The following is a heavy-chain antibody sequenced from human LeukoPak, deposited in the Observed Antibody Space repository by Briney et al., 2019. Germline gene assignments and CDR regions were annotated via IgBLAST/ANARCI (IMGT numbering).Heavy chain of an antibody. D-gene: IGHD5-12*01. CDR2: IKSKADGATT. CDR3: TTDLGAGWLRGNADC. V-gene: IGHV3-15*01. J-gene: IGHJ4*02. CDR1: GFTFSYAW. Sequence: GGSLRLSCAASGFTFSYAWMSWVRQAPGKGLEWVGLIKSKADGATTVYSAPGKGRFTISRDDSESTLFLQMSGLKTEDTAVYYCTTDLGAGWLRGNADCWGQGALVTVSS.